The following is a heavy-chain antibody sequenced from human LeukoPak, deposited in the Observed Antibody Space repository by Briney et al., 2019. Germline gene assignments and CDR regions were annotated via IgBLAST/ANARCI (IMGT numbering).Heavy chain of an antibody. CDR2: ISGSGGST. V-gene: IGHV3-23*01. Sequence: GGSLRLSCAASGFTVSSNYMSWVRQAPGKGLEWVSAISGSGGSTYYADSVKGRFTISRDNSKNTLYLQMNSLRAEDTAVYYCAKPRTMIVVVIDTFDIWGQGTMVTVSS. J-gene: IGHJ3*02. CDR1: GFTVSSNY. D-gene: IGHD3-22*01. CDR3: AKPRTMIVVVIDTFDI.